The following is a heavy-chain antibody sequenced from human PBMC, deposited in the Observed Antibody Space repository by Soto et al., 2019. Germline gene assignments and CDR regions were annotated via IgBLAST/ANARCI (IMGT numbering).Heavy chain of an antibody. V-gene: IGHV3-21*01. CDR1: GFTFSSYS. CDR2: ISSSSSYI. Sequence: GGSLRPSCAASGFTFSSYSMNWVRQAPGKGLEWVSSISSSSSYIYYADSVKGRFTISRDNAKNSLYLQMNSLIAEDTAVYYCARVPGGGEAFDIWGQGTMVTVSS. CDR3: ARVPGGGEAFDI. D-gene: IGHD3-10*01. J-gene: IGHJ3*02.